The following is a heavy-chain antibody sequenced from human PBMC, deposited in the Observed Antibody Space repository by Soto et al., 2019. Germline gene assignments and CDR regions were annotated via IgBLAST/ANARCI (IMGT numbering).Heavy chain of an antibody. V-gene: IGHV3-49*04. J-gene: IGHJ4*02. D-gene: IGHD4-17*01. CDR1: GFSIGDHA. Sequence: GGSLRLSCTASGFSIGDHAMNWVRQAPEMGLEWVGFIRSKTFGGTTEYAASVKGRFSISRDDSKSIAYLQMRGLRTEDTAVYFCTRGTRDYGVNYFDFWGQGTRVTVSS. CDR2: IRSKTFGGTT. CDR3: TRGTRDYGVNYFDF.